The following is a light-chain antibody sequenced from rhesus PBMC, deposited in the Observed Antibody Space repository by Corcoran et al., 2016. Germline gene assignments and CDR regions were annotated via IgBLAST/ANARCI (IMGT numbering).Light chain of an antibody. CDR3: QHYYSTPLT. J-gene: IGKJ4*01. CDR1: QAITND. CDR2: EAT. V-gene: IGKV1S8*01. Sequence: DIQMTQSPSSLSASVGDRVTITCRASQAITNDLAWYQQKPGQMPKLLIYEATSLQRGIPSRFSGSGSGTDFTLTISNLQSEDFATYYCQHYYSTPLTFGGGTKVDIK.